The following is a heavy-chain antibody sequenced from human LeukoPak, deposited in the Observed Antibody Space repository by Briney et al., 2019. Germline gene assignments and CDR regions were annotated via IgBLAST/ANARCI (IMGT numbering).Heavy chain of an antibody. J-gene: IGHJ5*02. D-gene: IGHD1-26*01. CDR2: INPDGSQK. V-gene: IGHV3-7*01. CDR3: ARYSGSYPGWLDP. CDR1: GFTFSSSW. Sequence: GVLRLSGAASGFTFSSSWMDWVRQAPGKGLEWVANINPDGSQKDYVDSLKGRFTISRDNAKNSVFLQMNSLRAEDTAVYYCARYSGSYPGWLDPWGQGTLVTVSS.